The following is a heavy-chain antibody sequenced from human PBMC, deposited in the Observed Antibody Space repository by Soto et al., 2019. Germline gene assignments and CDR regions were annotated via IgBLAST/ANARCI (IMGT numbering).Heavy chain of an antibody. Sequence: SVKVSCKASGGTFSSYAISWVRQAPGQGLEWMGGIIPIFGTANYAQKFQGRVTITADESTSTAYMELSSLRSEDTAVYYCASPSMATVTTSLDYWGQGTLVTVSS. D-gene: IGHD4-17*01. CDR1: GGTFSSYA. J-gene: IGHJ4*02. CDR2: IIPIFGTA. V-gene: IGHV1-69*13. CDR3: ASPSMATVTTSLDY.